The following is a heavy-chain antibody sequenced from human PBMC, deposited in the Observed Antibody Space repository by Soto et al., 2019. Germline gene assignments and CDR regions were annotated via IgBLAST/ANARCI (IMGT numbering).Heavy chain of an antibody. Sequence: SETLSLTCGVRGDSLTGYSWSWIRQPPGKGLEWIGEINFQGTTNYHPSLRSRLSMSVDMSKSQISLNMSSVTAADTALYFCARKLEGSVRLAEWLSYMRFDPWGPGTLVTVSS. J-gene: IGHJ5*02. CDR2: INFQGTT. CDR1: GDSLTGYS. V-gene: IGHV4-34*01. CDR3: ARKLEGSVRLAEWLSYMRFDP. D-gene: IGHD3-3*01.